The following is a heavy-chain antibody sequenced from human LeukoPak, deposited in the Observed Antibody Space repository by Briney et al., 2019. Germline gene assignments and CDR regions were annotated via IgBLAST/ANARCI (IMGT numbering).Heavy chain of an antibody. J-gene: IGHJ1*01. CDR3: ARDQLSYYYDSSGYFSAEYFQH. V-gene: IGHV1-18*01. Sequence: GASVKASCKASGYTFTSYGISWVRQAPGQGLEWMGWISAYNGNTNYAQKLQGRVTMTTDTSTSTAYMELRSLRSDDTAVYYCARDQLSYYYDSSGYFSAEYFQHWGQGTLVTVSS. CDR2: ISAYNGNT. CDR1: GYTFTSYG. D-gene: IGHD3-22*01.